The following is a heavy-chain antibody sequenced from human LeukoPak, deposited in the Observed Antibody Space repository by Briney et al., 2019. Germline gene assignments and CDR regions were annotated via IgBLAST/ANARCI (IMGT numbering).Heavy chain of an antibody. CDR3: ARFVYRSWAEGMYYYYYMDV. CDR1: GYTFTSYD. CDR2: MNPNSGNT. D-gene: IGHD6-6*01. J-gene: IGHJ6*03. V-gene: IGHV1-8*01. Sequence: SVTVSFKASGYTFTSYDINWVRQATGQGLDWMGRMNPNSGNTGYAQKFQGRVTMTRNTSISTAYMEVSSLRSEDTAVYCCARFVYRSWAEGMYYYYYMDVWGKGTTVTVSS.